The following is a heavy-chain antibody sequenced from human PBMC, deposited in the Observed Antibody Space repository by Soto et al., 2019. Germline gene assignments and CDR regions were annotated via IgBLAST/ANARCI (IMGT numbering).Heavy chain of an antibody. D-gene: IGHD6-19*01. V-gene: IGHV4-34*01. J-gene: IGHJ4*02. CDR2: INHSGST. Sequence: SETLSLTCAVYGGSFSGYYWSWIRQPPGKGLEWIGEINHSGSTNYNPSLKSRVTISVDTSRNQFSLKLSSVTAADTAVYYCARGRRFSVAGFFDYWGQGTLVTVSS. CDR3: ARGRRFSVAGFFDY. CDR1: GGSFSGYY.